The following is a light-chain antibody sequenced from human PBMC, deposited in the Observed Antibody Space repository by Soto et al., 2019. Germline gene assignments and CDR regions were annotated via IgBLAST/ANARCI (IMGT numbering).Light chain of an antibody. Sequence: EIVMTQSPATLSVSPGERATLSCRASQSISSNLAWYQQKPGQAPRLLISGSSTRATSIPARFSGSGSWTEFTLTISSLQSEDFAVYYCQQYNNWPFTFGPGTKVDIK. CDR3: QQYNNWPFT. J-gene: IGKJ3*01. CDR2: GSS. CDR1: QSISSN. V-gene: IGKV3-15*01.